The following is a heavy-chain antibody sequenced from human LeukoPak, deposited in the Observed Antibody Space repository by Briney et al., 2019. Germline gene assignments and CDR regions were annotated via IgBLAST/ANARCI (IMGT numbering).Heavy chain of an antibody. V-gene: IGHV3-21*01. J-gene: IGHJ4*02. CDR3: ARPRFFGSVYPYYFAS. Sequence: PGGSLRLSSAVSGFTFSSYSMNWVRQAPGKGLEWVSSISSSSSYIYYADSVKGRFTISRDNAKNSLYLQMNSLRAEDTAVYYGARPRFFGSVYPYYFASGGREPLVPVP. CDR2: ISSSSSYI. D-gene: IGHD3-3*01. CDR1: GFTFSSYS.